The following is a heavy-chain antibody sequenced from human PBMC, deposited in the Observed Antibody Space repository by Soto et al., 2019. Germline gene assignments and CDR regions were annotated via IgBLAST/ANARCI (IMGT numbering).Heavy chain of an antibody. J-gene: IGHJ4*02. CDR3: ARGSVAGTGFYY. D-gene: IGHD6-19*01. CDR1: GYTFTAND. Sequence: ASVKVSCKAYGYTFTANDIHWVRQAPGQGLEWMGCINANSGNTNYAQKFQGRVTMTTDTSTSTAYMELRSLRSDDTAVYYCARGSVAGTGFYYWGQGTLVTVSS. V-gene: IGHV1-18*04. CDR2: INANSGNT.